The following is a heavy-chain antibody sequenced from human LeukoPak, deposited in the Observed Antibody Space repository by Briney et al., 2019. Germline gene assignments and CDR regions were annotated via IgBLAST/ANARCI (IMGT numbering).Heavy chain of an antibody. D-gene: IGHD6-13*01. J-gene: IGHJ5*02. Sequence: PGGSLRLPCAASGFTFDDYGMSWVRQAPGKGLEWVSGINWNGGSTGYADSVKGRFTISRDNAKNSLYLQMNSLRAEDTALYHCAREIAAAGSLWFDPWGQGTLVTVSS. CDR2: INWNGGST. CDR1: GFTFDDYG. V-gene: IGHV3-20*01. CDR3: AREIAAAGSLWFDP.